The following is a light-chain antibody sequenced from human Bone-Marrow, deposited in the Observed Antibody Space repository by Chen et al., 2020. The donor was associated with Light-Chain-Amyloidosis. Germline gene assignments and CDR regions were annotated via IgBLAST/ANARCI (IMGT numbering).Light chain of an antibody. CDR2: DDS. CDR1: NIGSTS. J-gene: IGLJ3*02. CDR3: QVWDRSSDRPV. Sequence: SYVLTQPSSVSVAPGQTATIACGGNNIGSTSVHWYQQTPGQAPLLVVYDDSDRPSGIPERLSGANSGNTATLTIGRVEAGDEADYYCQVWDRSSDRPVFGGDTKLPVL. V-gene: IGLV3-21*02.